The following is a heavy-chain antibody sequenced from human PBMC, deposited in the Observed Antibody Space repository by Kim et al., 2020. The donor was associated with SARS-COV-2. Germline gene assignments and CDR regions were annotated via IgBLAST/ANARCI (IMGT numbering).Heavy chain of an antibody. CDR3: ASGRDPMTTVPAYDY. Sequence: SVKVSCKASGGTFSSYAISWVRQAPGQGLEGMGRIIPSLGIANYAQKYQGRVTITADKSTSTAYMELSSLRSEDTAVYYCASGRDPMTTVPAYDYWGQGTLVTVSS. V-gene: IGHV1-69*04. J-gene: IGHJ4*02. CDR2: IIPSLGIA. CDR1: GGTFSSYA. D-gene: IGHD4-17*01.